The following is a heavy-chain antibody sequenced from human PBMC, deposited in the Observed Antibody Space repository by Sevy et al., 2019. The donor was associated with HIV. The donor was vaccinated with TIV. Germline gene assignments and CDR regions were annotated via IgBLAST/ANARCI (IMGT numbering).Heavy chain of an antibody. CDR1: RFTFKTYW. CDR3: ARDSPGYGGYSY. J-gene: IGHJ4*01. V-gene: IGHV3-7*01. Sequence: GESLKISCAASRFTFKTYWMSWVRQAPGKGLEWVGNIKEDGSAKYYADSVRGRFTISRDNAKNSLYLQMSSQRVEDTAVYYCARDSPGYGGYSYWGQGTLVTVSS. D-gene: IGHD1-26*01. CDR2: IKEDGSAK.